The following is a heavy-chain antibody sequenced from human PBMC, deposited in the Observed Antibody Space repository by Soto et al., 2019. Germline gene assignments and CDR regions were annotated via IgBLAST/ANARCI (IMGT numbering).Heavy chain of an antibody. V-gene: IGHV1-18*01. CDR1: GYSFTYYG. Sequence: QDQLVQSGGEVKKPGASVKVSCKASGYSFTYYGITWVRQAPGQGFEWMGWISAYNGDTNYAQKLQGRVTMTTDASTITAYLELRSLRSDDTAVYYCARDRGVAPPVAGNTHYYYYMDVWGKGTTVTVSS. D-gene: IGHD6-19*01. CDR2: ISAYNGDT. J-gene: IGHJ6*03. CDR3: ARDRGVAPPVAGNTHYYYYMDV.